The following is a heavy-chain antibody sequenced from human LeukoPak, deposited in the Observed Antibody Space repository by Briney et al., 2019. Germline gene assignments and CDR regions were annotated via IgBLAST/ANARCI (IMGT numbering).Heavy chain of an antibody. CDR2: ISANNGGT. Sequence: ASVKVSCKASGYTFTNYGISWVRQAPGQGLEWMGWISANNGGTNYAQKFQGRVTMTRDTSISTAYMELSRLRSDDTAVYYCARDRGPVGWFDPWGQGTLVTVSS. V-gene: IGHV1-2*02. CDR3: ARDRGPVGWFDP. J-gene: IGHJ5*02. CDR1: GYTFTNYG. D-gene: IGHD3-10*01.